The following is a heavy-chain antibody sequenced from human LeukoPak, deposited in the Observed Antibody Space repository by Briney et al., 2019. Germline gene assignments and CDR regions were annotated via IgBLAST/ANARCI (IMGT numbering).Heavy chain of an antibody. J-gene: IGHJ5*02. CDR1: GGSISSYY. CDR2: IYYSGST. V-gene: IGHV4-59*08. D-gene: IGHD1-26*01. Sequence: SETLSLTCTVSGGSISSYYWSWIRQPPGKGLEWIGYIYYSGSTNYNPSLKSRVTISVDTSKNQFSLKLSSVTAADTAVYYCARQLSWSYLVPWGQGTLVTVSS. CDR3: ARQLSWSYLVP.